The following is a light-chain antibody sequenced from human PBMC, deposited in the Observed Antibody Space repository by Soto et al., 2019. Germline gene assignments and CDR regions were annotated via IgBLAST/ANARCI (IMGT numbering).Light chain of an antibody. CDR1: QSLVHADGSTY. CDR3: MQATQFPRT. J-gene: IGKJ1*01. CDR2: KIS. Sequence: DIVMTQSPLSSPVTLGQPASISCRSSQSLVHADGSTYLSWLQQRPGQPPRLLIYKISNRLSGVPDRFSGSGAGTYFTLKISRVEAEDVGVYDCMQATQFPRTFGQGTKVEIE. V-gene: IGKV2-24*01.